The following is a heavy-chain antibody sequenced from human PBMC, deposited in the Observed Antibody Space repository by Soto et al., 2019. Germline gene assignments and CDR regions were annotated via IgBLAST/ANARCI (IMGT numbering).Heavy chain of an antibody. CDR1: GGSISSYY. CDR3: AREGTIFGVAPYGMDV. J-gene: IGHJ6*02. V-gene: IGHV4-59*01. D-gene: IGHD3-3*01. Sequence: SETLSLTCTVSGGSISSYYWSWIRQPPGKGLEWIGYIYYSGSTNYNPSLKSRVTISVDTSKNQFSLKLSSVTAADTAVYYCAREGTIFGVAPYGMDVWGQGTTVTVSS. CDR2: IYYSGST.